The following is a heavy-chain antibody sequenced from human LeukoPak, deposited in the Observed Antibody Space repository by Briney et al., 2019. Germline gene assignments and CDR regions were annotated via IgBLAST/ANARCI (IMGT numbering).Heavy chain of an antibody. D-gene: IGHD6-19*01. CDR3: AREGIGIVSRWSDYYYHGMDV. V-gene: IGHV1-46*01. CDR2: INPSGGST. CDR1: GYTFTKNY. Sequence: ASVKVSFKASGYTFTKNYMHWVRQAPGQGLEWMGIINPSGGSTRYAEKFQGRVTMTRDTSTSTAYMDLRSLRSDDTAVYYCAREGIGIVSRWSDYYYHGMDVWGQGTRVTVSS. J-gene: IGHJ6*02.